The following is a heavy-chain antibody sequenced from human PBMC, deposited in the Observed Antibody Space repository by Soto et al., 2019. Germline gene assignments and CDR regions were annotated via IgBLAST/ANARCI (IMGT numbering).Heavy chain of an antibody. D-gene: IGHD4-17*01. V-gene: IGHV5-51*01. J-gene: IGHJ4*02. Sequence: PGESLKISCKGSGYSFTKYWIGWVRQMPGKGLEWMAIIYPDESDTRYSPSFQGQVTISADKSISTAYLQWSSLKASDTAMYYCVSPSKEGDYAAFVYWGQGTLVTVSS. CDR3: VSPSKEGDYAAFVY. CDR1: GYSFTKYW. CDR2: IYPDESDT.